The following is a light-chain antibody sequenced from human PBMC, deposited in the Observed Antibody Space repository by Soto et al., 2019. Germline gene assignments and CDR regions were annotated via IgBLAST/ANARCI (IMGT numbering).Light chain of an antibody. J-gene: IGKJ2*01. CDR2: KAS. CDR3: QQYDRFPYT. V-gene: IGKV1-5*03. Sequence: DIQMTQSPSTLSASVGDTVTITCRASQSISNWLAWYQQKPGQAPKLLIHKASTLESGVPSRFSGSGSGTNFTPTIINLQPHAFATFHCQQYDRFPYTFGQGTKLEIK. CDR1: QSISNW.